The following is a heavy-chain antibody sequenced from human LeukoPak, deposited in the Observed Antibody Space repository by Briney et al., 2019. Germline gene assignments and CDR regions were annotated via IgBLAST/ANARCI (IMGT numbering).Heavy chain of an antibody. CDR3: ARLYYYYDSSGYWYYFDY. V-gene: IGHV4-59*08. CDR1: GGSISSYY. J-gene: IGHJ4*02. Sequence: VKPSETLSLTCAVSGGSISSYYWSWIRQPPGKGLEWIGYIYYSGSTNYNPSLKSRVTISVDTSKNQFSLKLSSVTAADTAVYYCARLYYYYDSSGYWYYFDYWGQGTLVTVSS. D-gene: IGHD3-22*01. CDR2: IYYSGST.